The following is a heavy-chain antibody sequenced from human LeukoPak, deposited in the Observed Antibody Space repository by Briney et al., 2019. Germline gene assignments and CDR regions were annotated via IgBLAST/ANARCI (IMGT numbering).Heavy chain of an antibody. D-gene: IGHD6-19*01. Sequence: SETLSLTCTVSGGSVSSYYWSLIRQPAGKGLEWIGYIYYSGSTYYNPSLKSRVTISVDTSKNQLSLKLSSVTAADTAVYYCARVGVAGDYFDYWGQGTLVTVSS. V-gene: IGHV4-59*02. CDR2: IYYSGST. J-gene: IGHJ4*02. CDR1: GGSVSSYY. CDR3: ARVGVAGDYFDY.